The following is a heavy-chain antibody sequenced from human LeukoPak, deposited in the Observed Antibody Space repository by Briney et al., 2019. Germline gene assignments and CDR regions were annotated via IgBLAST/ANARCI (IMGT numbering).Heavy chain of an antibody. V-gene: IGHV1-24*01. CDR3: ATLNDSSGYYYYYYYMDV. D-gene: IGHD3-22*01. CDR2: FYPEDGET. Sequence: ASVKVSCKVSGYTLTELSMHWVRQAPGKGLEWMGGFYPEDGETIYAQKFQGRVTMTEDTSTDTAYMELSSLRSEDTAVYYCATLNDSSGYYYYYYYMDVWGKGITVTVSS. CDR1: GYTLTELS. J-gene: IGHJ6*03.